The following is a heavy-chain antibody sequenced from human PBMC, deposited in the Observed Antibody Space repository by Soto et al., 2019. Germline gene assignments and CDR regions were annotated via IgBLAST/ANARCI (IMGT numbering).Heavy chain of an antibody. CDR2: INHSGST. V-gene: IGHV4-34*01. Sequence: SETLSLTCAVYGGSFSGYYWSWIRQPPGKGLEWIGEINHSGSTNYNPSLKSRVTISVDTAKNQFSLKLSSVTAADTAVYYWARGVVVVVAATHTDGVDLSYFDYWGQGTLVTVSS. D-gene: IGHD2-15*01. J-gene: IGHJ4*02. CDR1: GGSFSGYY. CDR3: ARGVVVVVAATHTDGVDLSYFDY.